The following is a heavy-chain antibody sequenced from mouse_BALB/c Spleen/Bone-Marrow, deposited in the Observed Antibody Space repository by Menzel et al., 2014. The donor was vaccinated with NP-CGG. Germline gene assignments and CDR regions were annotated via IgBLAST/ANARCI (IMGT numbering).Heavy chain of an antibody. CDR3: ARTAY. J-gene: IGHJ3*01. V-gene: IGHV1-69*02. Sequence: QVHVKQSGAELVKPGAPVKLSCKASGYTFXDYWMNWVKQRPGRGLEWIGRIDPSDSETHYNQKFKDKATLTVDKSSTTAYIQLSNLTSEDSAVYYYARTAYWGQGTLVTVSA. CDR2: IDPSDSET. CDR1: GYTFXDYW.